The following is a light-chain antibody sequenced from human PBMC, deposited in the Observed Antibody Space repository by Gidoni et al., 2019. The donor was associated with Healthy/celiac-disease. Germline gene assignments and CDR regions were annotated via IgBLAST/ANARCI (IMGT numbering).Light chain of an antibody. CDR3: QVWDSSSDLWV. V-gene: IGLV3-21*02. Sequence: SYVLTQPPSVSVAPGQTARITCGGNNIGSKSVHWYQQKPGKAPVLVVYDDSDRPSGIPERFSGSNSGNTATLTISRVEAGDEADYYCQVWDSSSDLWVFGGGTKLTVL. CDR2: DDS. CDR1: NIGSKS. J-gene: IGLJ3*02.